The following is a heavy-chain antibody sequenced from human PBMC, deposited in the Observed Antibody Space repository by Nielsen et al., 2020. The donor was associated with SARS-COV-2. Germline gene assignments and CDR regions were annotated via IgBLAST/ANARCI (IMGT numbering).Heavy chain of an antibody. D-gene: IGHD1-26*01. CDR2: ISFDGSDE. Sequence: GSLRLSCAASGFPFSSFAMHWVRQAPGKGLEWVAVISFDGSDEYFADSVKGRFTISRDNAKNTLYLQMTSLRTEDTAVYYCAREDSWELLRTYDALDIWGQGTMVSVSS. V-gene: IGHV3-30-3*01. CDR1: GFPFSSFA. CDR3: AREDSWELLRTYDALDI. J-gene: IGHJ3*02.